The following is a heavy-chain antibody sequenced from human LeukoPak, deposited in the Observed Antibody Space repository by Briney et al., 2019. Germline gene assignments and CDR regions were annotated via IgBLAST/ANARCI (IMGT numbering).Heavy chain of an antibody. CDR2: SYYSGST. V-gene: IGHV4-30-4*01. CDR3: ATVLYYYDSSGYYRPDAFDI. J-gene: IGHJ3*02. Sequence: SQTLSLTCTVSVGPLSRGDYYWSWIRQPPGKVLERIVYSYYSGSTYYNPALKSRVTISVDKSKIQFSLKLSSVTAADTAVYYWATVLYYYDSSGYYRPDAFDIWGQGTMVTVSS. D-gene: IGHD3-22*01. CDR1: VGPLSRGDYY.